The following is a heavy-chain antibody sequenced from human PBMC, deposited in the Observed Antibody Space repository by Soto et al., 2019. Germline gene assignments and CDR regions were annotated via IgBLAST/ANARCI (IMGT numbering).Heavy chain of an antibody. CDR1: GGSISSSSYY. CDR2: IYYSGST. D-gene: IGHD5-18*01. Sequence: SETLSLTCTVSGGSISSSSYYWGWIRQPPGKGLEWIGSIYYSGSTYYNPPLKSRVTISVDTSKNQFSLKLSSVTAADTAVYYCARQGTSMDTDNWFDPWGQGTLVTVSS. CDR3: ARQGTSMDTDNWFDP. V-gene: IGHV4-39*01. J-gene: IGHJ5*02.